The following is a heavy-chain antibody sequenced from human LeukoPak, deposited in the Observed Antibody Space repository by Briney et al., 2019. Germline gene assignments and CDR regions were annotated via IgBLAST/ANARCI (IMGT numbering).Heavy chain of an antibody. CDR2: ISAYNGNT. CDR1: GYTFTSYG. Sequence: GASVKVSCKASGYTFTSYGISWVRHAPGQRLEWMGWISAYNGNTNYAQKLQGRVTMTTDTSTSTAYMELRSLRSDDTAVYYCARGAGYCSSTSCHVFSVDYYYYGMDVSGQGTTVSVSS. CDR3: ARGAGYCSSTSCHVFSVDYYYYGMDV. V-gene: IGHV1-18*01. J-gene: IGHJ6*02. D-gene: IGHD2-2*01.